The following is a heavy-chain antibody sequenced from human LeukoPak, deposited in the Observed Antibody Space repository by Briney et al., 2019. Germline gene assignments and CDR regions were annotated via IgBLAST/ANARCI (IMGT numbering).Heavy chain of an antibody. Sequence: SETLSLTCTVSGGSITSNYWSWMRQPPGKGLEWIGFFYYSGITKYNPSLKSRVTISVDTSKNQFSLKLTSVTAADTAVYYCARNAGTYWGQGTRVTVSS. V-gene: IGHV4-59*01. J-gene: IGHJ4*02. D-gene: IGHD2-2*01. CDR1: GGSITSNY. CDR2: FYYSGIT. CDR3: ARNAGTY.